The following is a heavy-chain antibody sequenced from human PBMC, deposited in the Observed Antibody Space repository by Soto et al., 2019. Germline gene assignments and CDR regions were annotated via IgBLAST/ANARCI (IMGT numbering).Heavy chain of an antibody. J-gene: IGHJ4*02. CDR2: ICCSGST. V-gene: IGHV4-61*08. CDR3: ARGMGNSTVGW. Sequence: QVQLQESGPGLVKPSETLSLTCTVSGDSVSRGGSYWSWIRQPPGKGLEWIGYICCSGSTEYNPSLRSRVIISVDTSQNQLSLKLSTVTAADTAVSYCARGMGNSTVGWWGQGTLVTVSS. D-gene: IGHD2-15*01. CDR1: GDSVSRGGSY.